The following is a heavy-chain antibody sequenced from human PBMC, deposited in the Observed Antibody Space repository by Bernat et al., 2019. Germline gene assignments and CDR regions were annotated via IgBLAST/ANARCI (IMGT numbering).Heavy chain of an antibody. CDR2: IIPILGIA. CDR3: ARGGYDPYSFDY. D-gene: IGHD5-12*01. V-gene: IGHV1-69*02. CDR1: GGTLSSYT. Sequence: QVQLGQSGAEVKKPGSSVKVSCKASGGTLSSYTISWVRQAPGQGLEWMVRIIPILGIANYAQTFQGRVTITADKSTRTSSRELSSLRSADTAVYYCARGGYDPYSFDYWGQGTLVTVSS. J-gene: IGHJ4*02.